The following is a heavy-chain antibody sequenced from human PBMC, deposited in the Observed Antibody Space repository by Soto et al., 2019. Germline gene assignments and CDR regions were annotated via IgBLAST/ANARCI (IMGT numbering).Heavy chain of an antibody. CDR3: ARHNTFTPYRHPKDDY. Sequence: ASVKVSCKASGYTFTSYGISWVRQAPGQGLEWMGWISAYNGNTNYAQKLQGRVTMTTDTSTSTAYMELRSLRSDDTAVSYCARHNTFTPYRHPKDDYWGQGTLVTVSS. CDR1: GYTFTSYG. V-gene: IGHV1-18*01. CDR2: ISAYNGNT. D-gene: IGHD2-2*01. J-gene: IGHJ4*02.